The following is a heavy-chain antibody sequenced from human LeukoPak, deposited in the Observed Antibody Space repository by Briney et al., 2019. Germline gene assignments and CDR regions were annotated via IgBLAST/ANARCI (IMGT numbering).Heavy chain of an antibody. V-gene: IGHV3-11*04. CDR3: AREVVWSIYYGSGSYYDPMDV. Sequence: GGSLRLSCAASGFTFSDYYMSWIRQAPGKGLEWVSYISNTGNTIYDADSVKGRFTISRDNARNSLYLQMNSLRAEDTAVYYCAREVVWSIYYGSGSYYDPMDVWGKGTTVTISS. J-gene: IGHJ6*04. CDR2: ISNTGNTI. D-gene: IGHD3-10*01. CDR1: GFTFSDYY.